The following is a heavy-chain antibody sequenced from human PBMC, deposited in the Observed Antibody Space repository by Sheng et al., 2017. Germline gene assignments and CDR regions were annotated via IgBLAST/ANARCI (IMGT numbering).Heavy chain of an antibody. Sequence: QVQLQESGPGLVKPSQTLSLTCTVSGGSISRGSYYWSWIRQHPGKGLEWIGYIYYSGSTYYNPSLKSRVTISVDTSKNQFSLKLSSVTAADTAVYYCARDGGDFDAFDIWGQGTMVTVSS. D-gene: IGHD2-21*01. J-gene: IGHJ3*02. CDR3: ARDGGDFDAFDI. CDR2: IYYSGST. CDR1: GGSISRGSYY. V-gene: IGHV4-31*03.